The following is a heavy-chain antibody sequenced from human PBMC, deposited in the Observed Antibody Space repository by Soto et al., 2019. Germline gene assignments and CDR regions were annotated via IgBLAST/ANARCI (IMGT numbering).Heavy chain of an antibody. CDR3: ARDGRVGVGPNYYYYYGMDV. CDR2: IYYSGST. D-gene: IGHD1-26*01. J-gene: IGHJ6*02. V-gene: IGHV4-59*01. CDR1: GGSISSYY. Sequence: QVQLQESGPGLVKPSETLSLTCTVSGGSISSYYWSWIRQPPGKGLEWIGYIYYSGSTNYNPSLKSRVTISVDTSKNQFSLKLSSVTAADTAVYYCARDGRVGVGPNYYYYYGMDVWGQGTTVTVSS.